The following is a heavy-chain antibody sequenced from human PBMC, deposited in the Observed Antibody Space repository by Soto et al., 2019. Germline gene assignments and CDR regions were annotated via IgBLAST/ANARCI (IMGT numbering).Heavy chain of an antibody. CDR1: GFTFGTYA. CDR3: ARAFCTNGVCYYYFDY. V-gene: IGHV3-33*01. D-gene: IGHD2-8*01. Sequence: GVSLRLSCAASGFTFGTYAMHWVRQAPGKGLEWVAVIYYDGSNKYYADSVKGRFTISRDNSKNTLYLQMNSLRAEDTAVYYCARAFCTNGVCYYYFDYWGQGTLVTVSS. CDR2: IYYDGSNK. J-gene: IGHJ4*02.